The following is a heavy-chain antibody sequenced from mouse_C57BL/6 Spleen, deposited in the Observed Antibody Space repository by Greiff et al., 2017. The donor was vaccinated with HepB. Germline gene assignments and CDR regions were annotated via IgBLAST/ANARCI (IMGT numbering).Heavy chain of an antibody. J-gene: IGHJ1*03. CDR2: ISSGGDYI. CDR3: TRDRDYGSTYWYFDV. V-gene: IGHV5-9-1*02. D-gene: IGHD1-1*01. CDR1: GFTFSSYA. Sequence: EVQLVESGEGLVKPGGSLKLSCAASGFTFSSYAMSWVRQTPEKRLEWVAYISSGGDYIYYADTVKGRFTISRDNARNTLYLQMSSLKSEDTAMYYCTRDRDYGSTYWYFDVWGTGTTVIVSS.